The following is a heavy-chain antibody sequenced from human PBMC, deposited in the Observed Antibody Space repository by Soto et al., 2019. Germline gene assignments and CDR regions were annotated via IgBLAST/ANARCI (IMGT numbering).Heavy chain of an antibody. CDR2: IIPMFATA. Sequence: QVQLVQSGAEVKKPGSSVKVSCKASGGTLSSYAISWVRQAPGQGLEWMGGIIPMFATANYAQKFQGRVTITADESTSTAYMELSSLRSEDTAVYYCATPMRYYYESRGQPAWFDPWGQGTLVTVSS. J-gene: IGHJ5*02. CDR3: ATPMRYYYESRGQPAWFDP. V-gene: IGHV1-69*12. D-gene: IGHD3-22*01. CDR1: GGTLSSYA.